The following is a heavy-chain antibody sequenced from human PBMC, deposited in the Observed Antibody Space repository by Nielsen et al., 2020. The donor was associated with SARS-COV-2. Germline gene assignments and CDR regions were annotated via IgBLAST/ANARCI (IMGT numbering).Heavy chain of an antibody. CDR1: GFTFSSYE. D-gene: IGHD2-2*01. CDR2: ISSSGSTI. V-gene: IGHV3-48*03. CDR3: AREVALGIPAAMLYYYYGMDV. Sequence: GGSLRLSCAASGFTFSSYEMNWVRQAPGKGLEWVSYISSSGSTIYYADSVKGRFTISRDNAKNSLYLQMNSLRAEDTAVYYCAREVALGIPAAMLYYYYGMDVWGQGTTVTVSS. J-gene: IGHJ6*02.